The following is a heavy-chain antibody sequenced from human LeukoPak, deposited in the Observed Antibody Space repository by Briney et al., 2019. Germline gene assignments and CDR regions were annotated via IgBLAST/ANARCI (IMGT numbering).Heavy chain of an antibody. D-gene: IGHD3-3*01. Sequence: SQNLSLTCAISGDSVSSNSAAWNWIRQSPSRGLEWLGRTYYRSKWYNDYAVSVKSRITINPDTSKNQFSLQLNSVTPEDTAVYYCARSAVRDYDFWSGYSIYYYYYMDVWGKGTTVTVSS. V-gene: IGHV6-1*01. CDR2: TYYRSKWYN. CDR1: GDSVSSNSAA. CDR3: ARSAVRDYDFWSGYSIYYYYYMDV. J-gene: IGHJ6*03.